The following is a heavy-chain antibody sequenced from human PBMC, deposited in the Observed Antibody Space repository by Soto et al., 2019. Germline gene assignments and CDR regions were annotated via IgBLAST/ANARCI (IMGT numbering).Heavy chain of an antibody. J-gene: IGHJ5*02. CDR2: IKSKTDGGTT. V-gene: IGHV3-15*01. D-gene: IGHD5-18*01. CDR3: TTDPIHLWSNWCDP. Sequence: EVQLVESGGGLVKPGGSLRLSCAASGFTFSNAWMSWVRQAPGKGLEWVGRIKSKTDGGTTDYAAPVKGRFTISRDESKNTLYLQMHSVKTEDTAVYYCTTDPIHLWSNWCDPWGQGSRVSVSS. CDR1: GFTFSNAW.